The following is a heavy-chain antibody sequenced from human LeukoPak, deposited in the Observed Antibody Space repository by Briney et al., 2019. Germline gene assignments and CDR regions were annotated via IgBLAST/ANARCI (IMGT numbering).Heavy chain of an antibody. CDR1: GGSISSGDYY. Sequence: PSQTLSLTCTVSGGSISSGDYYWSWIRQPPGKGLEWIGYIYYSGSTYYNPSLKSRVTISVDTSKNQFSLKLSSATAADTALYYCARVSPGYYYYMDVWGKGNTVTDSS. J-gene: IGHJ6*03. CDR2: IYYSGST. V-gene: IGHV4-30-4*08. CDR3: ARVSPGYYYYMDV.